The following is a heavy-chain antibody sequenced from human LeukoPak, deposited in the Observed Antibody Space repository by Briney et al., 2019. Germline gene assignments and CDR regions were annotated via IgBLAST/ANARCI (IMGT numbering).Heavy chain of an antibody. CDR2: ISGSGGST. V-gene: IGHV3-23*01. Sequence: GGTLRLSCAASGFTFSSYGMNWVREAPGKGLEWVSTISGSGGSTYYADSVKGRFTISRDNSKNMVYLQMNSLRAEDTAVYYCAKDLNWFDPWGQGTLVTVSS. CDR3: AKDLNWFDP. CDR1: GFTFSSYG. J-gene: IGHJ5*02.